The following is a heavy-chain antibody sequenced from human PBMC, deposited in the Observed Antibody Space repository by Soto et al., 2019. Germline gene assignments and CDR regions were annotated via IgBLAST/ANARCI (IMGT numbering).Heavy chain of an antibody. J-gene: IGHJ1*01. Sequence: PGGSLRLSCAASGFSFSSYWMHWVRHAPGKGLVWVSRINSDGSSTTYADSVKGRFTISRDNAKNTLYLQMNSLTPEDTAVYYCAKGVPAATRYFQNWGQGT. CDR1: GFSFSSYW. CDR3: AKGVPAATRYFQN. V-gene: IGHV3-74*01. CDR2: INSDGSST. D-gene: IGHD2-2*01.